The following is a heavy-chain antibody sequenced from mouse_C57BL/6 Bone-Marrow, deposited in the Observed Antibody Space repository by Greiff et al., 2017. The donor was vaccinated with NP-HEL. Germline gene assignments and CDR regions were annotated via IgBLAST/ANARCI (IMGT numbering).Heavy chain of an antibody. CDR2: IRLKYDNYAT. J-gene: IGHJ4*01. Sequence: EVKLMESGGGLVQPGGSMKLSCVASGFTFSNYWMNWVRQSPEKGLEWVAQIRLKYDNYATHYAVSVKGRLTISRSDSKSSVYLHMNNIRAEDTGIDYCTHDGYYVYDMDYWGQGTSVTVAS. CDR1: GFTFSNYW. D-gene: IGHD2-3*01. CDR3: THDGYYVYDMDY. V-gene: IGHV6-3*01.